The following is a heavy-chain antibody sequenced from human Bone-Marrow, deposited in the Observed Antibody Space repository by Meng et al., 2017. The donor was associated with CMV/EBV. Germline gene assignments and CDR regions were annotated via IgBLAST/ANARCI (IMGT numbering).Heavy chain of an antibody. CDR1: GFTFSSYA. Sequence: GGSLRLSCAASGFTFSSYAMSWVRQAPGKGLEWVSAISGSGGSTGYADSVKGRFTISRDNAKNSLYLQMNSLRAEDTALYYCARRVVPAADDYYGMDVWGQGTTVTVSS. CDR3: ARRVVPAADDYYGMDV. CDR2: ISGSGGST. D-gene: IGHD2-2*01. J-gene: IGHJ6*02. V-gene: IGHV3-20*04.